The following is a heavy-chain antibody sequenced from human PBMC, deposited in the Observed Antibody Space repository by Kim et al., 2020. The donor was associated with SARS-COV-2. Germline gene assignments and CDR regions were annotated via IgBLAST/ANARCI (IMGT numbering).Heavy chain of an antibody. CDR2: IIPIFGTA. CDR1: GGTFSSYA. J-gene: IGHJ3*02. V-gene: IGHV1-69*13. Sequence: SVKVSCKASGGTFSSYAISWVRQAPGQGLEWMGGIIPIFGTANYAQKFQGRVTITADESTSTAYMELSSLRSEDTAVYYCARPWVAATYDAFDIWGQGTMVTVSS. CDR3: ARPWVAATYDAFDI. D-gene: IGHD2-15*01.